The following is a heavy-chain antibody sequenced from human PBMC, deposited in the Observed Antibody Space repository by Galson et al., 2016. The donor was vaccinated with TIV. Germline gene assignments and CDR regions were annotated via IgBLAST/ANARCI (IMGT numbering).Heavy chain of an antibody. D-gene: IGHD3-10*01. J-gene: IGHJ3*01. CDR3: ARDGPVDYSGWGSGRAFGF. CDR1: GFTFNSYP. CDR2: ISFDGSEK. V-gene: IGHV3-30*04. Sequence: SLRLSCAASGFTFNSYPMHWVRQAPGKGLEWVAVISFDGSEKHCAESLRGRFSISRDNSKNMVYLEMNSLRAEDTAVYYCARDGPVDYSGWGSGRAFGFWGQGTMVTVSS.